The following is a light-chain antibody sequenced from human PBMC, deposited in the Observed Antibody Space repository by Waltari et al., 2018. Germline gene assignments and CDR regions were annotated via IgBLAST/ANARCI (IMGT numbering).Light chain of an antibody. V-gene: IGKV1-5*03. Sequence: DIQMTQSPSTLSASVVDRVTITFLTNQSISSGLALYRQKPRKAPNLLILNASTLENGVPSRFSGSGSGTEFTLTINSLQPDDFATYVCQQYKSPPWTFGQGTKVDI. CDR3: QQYKSPPWT. J-gene: IGKJ1*01. CDR1: QSISSG. CDR2: NAS.